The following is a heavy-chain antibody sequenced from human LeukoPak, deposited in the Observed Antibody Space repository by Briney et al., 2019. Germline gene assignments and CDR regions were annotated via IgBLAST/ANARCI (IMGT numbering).Heavy chain of an antibody. CDR1: GYTFTSYD. V-gene: IGHV1-8*03. Sequence: ASVKVSCKASGYTFTSYDINWVRQAAGQGLEWMGWMNPNTGNTGYAQKFQGRFTISRNTSISTAYMDLSSLTFEDTAVHYCARGHTVTNYFDSWGQGTLVTVSS. CDR2: MNPNTGNT. D-gene: IGHD4-11*01. CDR3: ARGHTVTNYFDS. J-gene: IGHJ4*02.